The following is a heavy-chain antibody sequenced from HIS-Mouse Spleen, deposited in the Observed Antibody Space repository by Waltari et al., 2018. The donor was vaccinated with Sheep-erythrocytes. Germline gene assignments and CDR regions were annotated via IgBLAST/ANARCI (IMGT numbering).Heavy chain of an antibody. CDR3: ARDRSNYFDY. D-gene: IGHD3-10*01. J-gene: IGHJ4*02. V-gene: IGHV3-21*01. CDR2: ISSSSSYI. CDR1: GFTFCCYS. Sequence: EVQLVESGGGLVKPGGSLRLSCAASGFTFCCYSMKWVRQAPGKGLEWVSSISSSSSYIYYADSVKGRFTISRDNAKNSLYLQMNSLRAEDTAVYYCARDRSNYFDYWGQGMLVTVSS.